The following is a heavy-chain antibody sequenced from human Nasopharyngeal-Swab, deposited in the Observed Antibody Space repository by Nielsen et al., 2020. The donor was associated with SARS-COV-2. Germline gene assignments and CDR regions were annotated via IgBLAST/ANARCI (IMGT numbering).Heavy chain of an antibody. CDR1: GFTFSSYW. Sequence: GGSLRLSCAAFGFTFSSYWMSWVRQAPGKGLEWVANIKQDGSEKYYVDSVKGRFTISRDNAKNSLYLQMNSLRAEDTAVYYCAREWGAYHLGGYVWGSYRPNYGMDVWGQGTTVTVSS. J-gene: IGHJ6*02. V-gene: IGHV3-7*01. D-gene: IGHD3-16*02. CDR2: IKQDGSEK. CDR3: AREWGAYHLGGYVWGSYRPNYGMDV.